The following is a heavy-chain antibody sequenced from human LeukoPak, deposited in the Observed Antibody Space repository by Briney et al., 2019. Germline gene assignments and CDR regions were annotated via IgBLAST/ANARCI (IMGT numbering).Heavy chain of an antibody. Sequence: PGGSLRLSCAASGFTFSSYAMSCVRQAPGKGLEWVSAISGSGGTTYYADSVKGRFTISRDNSKNTLYLQMNSLRAEDTAVYYCAKTDSYYGSGSYYNSASDYWGQGTLVTVSS. CDR1: GFTFSSYA. J-gene: IGHJ4*02. CDR2: ISGSGGTT. V-gene: IGHV3-23*01. CDR3: AKTDSYYGSGSYYNSASDY. D-gene: IGHD3-10*01.